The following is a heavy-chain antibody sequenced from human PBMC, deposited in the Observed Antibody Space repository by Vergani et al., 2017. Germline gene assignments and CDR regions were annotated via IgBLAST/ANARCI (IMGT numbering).Heavy chain of an antibody. J-gene: IGHJ6*02. V-gene: IGHV4-34*11. CDR3: AREAGRDWYSNYYYGMDV. CDR2: IYYSGST. Sequence: QVQLQQWGAGLLKPSETLSLTCAVYGGSFSGYYWSWIRQPPGKGLEWIGYIYYSGSTNYNPSLKSRVTISVDTSKNQFSLKLSSVTAADTAVDYCAREAGRDWYSNYYYGMDVWGQGTTVTVSS. CDR1: GGSFSGYY. D-gene: IGHD3/OR15-3a*01.